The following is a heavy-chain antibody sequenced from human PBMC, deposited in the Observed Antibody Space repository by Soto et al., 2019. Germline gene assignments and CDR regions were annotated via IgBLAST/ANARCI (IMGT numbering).Heavy chain of an antibody. CDR2: ISYDGSNK. V-gene: IGHV3-30-3*01. J-gene: IGHJ4*02. CDR3: ARDKRDLRFLEWSYYHAY. D-gene: IGHD3-3*01. Sequence: GGSLRLSCAASGFTFSSYAMHWVCQAPGKGLEWVAVISYDGSNKYYADSVKGRFTISRDNSKNTLYLQMNSLRAEDTAVYYCARDKRDLRFLEWSYYHAYWGQGSLVTVSS. CDR1: GFTFSSYA.